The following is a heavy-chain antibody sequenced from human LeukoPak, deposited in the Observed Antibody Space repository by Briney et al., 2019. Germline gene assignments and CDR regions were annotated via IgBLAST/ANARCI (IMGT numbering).Heavy chain of an antibody. J-gene: IGHJ3*02. D-gene: IGHD2-2*01. CDR3: ARIKDIVVVPAAGGDAFDI. CDR1: GYSFTSYW. CDR2: IYPGDSDT. V-gene: IGHV5-51*01. Sequence: GESLKISCKGSGYSFTSYWIGWVRQMPGKGLEWMGIIYPGDSDTRYSPSFQGQVTISADKSISTAYLQWSSLKASDTDMYYCARIKDIVVVPAAGGDAFDIWGQGTMVTVSS.